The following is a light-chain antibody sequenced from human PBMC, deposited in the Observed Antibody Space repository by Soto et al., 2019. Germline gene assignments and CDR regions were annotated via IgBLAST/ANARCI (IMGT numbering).Light chain of an antibody. V-gene: IGLV4-69*01. J-gene: IGLJ2*01. CDR2: LNSDGSH. CDR3: QTRGTGIVI. CDR1: SGHSSYA. Sequence: QPVLTQSPSASASLGASVKLTCTLSSGHSSYAIAWHQQQPEKGPRYLMNLNSDGSHSKGDGIPDRFSGSSSGAERYLTISSLQSEDEADYYCQTRGTGIVIFGGGTKVTVL.